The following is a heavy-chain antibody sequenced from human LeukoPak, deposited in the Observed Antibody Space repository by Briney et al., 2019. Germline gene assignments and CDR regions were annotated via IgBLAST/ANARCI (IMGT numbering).Heavy chain of an antibody. CDR3: ATYYDGSGYYLDY. J-gene: IGHJ4*02. V-gene: IGHV4-4*02. Sequence: SETLSLTCAVSGGSISNNSWWWWVRQPPGKRVEWIGEIYHSGSTNYNPSLKSRVTISVDKSKNQFSLKLTSVTAADAAVYYCATYYDGSGYYLDYWGQGALVAVSS. CDR2: IYHSGST. CDR1: GGSISNNSW. D-gene: IGHD3-22*01.